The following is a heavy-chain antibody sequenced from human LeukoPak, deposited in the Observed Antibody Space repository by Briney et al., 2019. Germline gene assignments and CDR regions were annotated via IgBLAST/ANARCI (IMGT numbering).Heavy chain of an antibody. V-gene: IGHV3-23*01. Sequence: QTGGSLRLSCAASGFTFSSYAMSWVRQAPGKGLEWVSAISGSGGSTYYADSVKGRFTISRDNSKNTLYLQMNSLRAEDTAVYYCAKDPSRQSGSADVDYWGQGNLVNVS. J-gene: IGHJ4*02. D-gene: IGHD1-26*01. CDR2: ISGSGGST. CDR1: GFTFSSYA. CDR3: AKDPSRQSGSADVDY.